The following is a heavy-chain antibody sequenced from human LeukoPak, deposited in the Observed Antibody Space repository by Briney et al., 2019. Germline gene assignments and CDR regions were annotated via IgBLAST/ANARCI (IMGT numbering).Heavy chain of an antibody. V-gene: IGHV3-23*01. CDR3: AKDNYYDSSGYYGEYFQH. D-gene: IGHD3-22*01. J-gene: IGHJ1*01. CDR2: ISGSGDST. Sequence: GGSRRLSCAAPGFTFGSYAMSWVRQAPGKGLEWVSGISGSGDSTYYADSVKGRFTISRDNSENTLSLQMNSLRAEDTAVYYCAKDNYYDSSGYYGEYFQHWGRGTLVIVSS. CDR1: GFTFGSYA.